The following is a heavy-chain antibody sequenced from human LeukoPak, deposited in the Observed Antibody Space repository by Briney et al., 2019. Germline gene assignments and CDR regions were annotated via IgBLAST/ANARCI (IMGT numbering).Heavy chain of an antibody. CDR3: ARGSLRYFDWTSSKLDP. V-gene: IGHV4-34*01. Sequence: PSETLSLTCAVYGGLFSGYYWTWIRQPPGKGLEWIGEIYHSGNTKSNPSLQSRVTISVDTSKNQFSLNLTSVTAADTAVYYCARGSLRYFDWTSSKLDPWGQGTLVTVSS. J-gene: IGHJ5*02. D-gene: IGHD3-9*01. CDR2: IYHSGNT. CDR1: GGLFSGYY.